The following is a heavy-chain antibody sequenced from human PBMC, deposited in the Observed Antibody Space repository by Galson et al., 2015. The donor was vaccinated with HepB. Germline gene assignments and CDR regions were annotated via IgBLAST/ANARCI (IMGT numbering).Heavy chain of an antibody. V-gene: IGHV3-21*01. D-gene: IGHD1-26*01. CDR2: ISSSSSYI. CDR1: GFTSSSYS. J-gene: IGHJ6*02. Sequence: SLRLSCAASGFTSSSYSMNWVRQAPGKGLEWVSSISSSSSYIYYADSVKGRFTISRDNAKNSLYLQMNSLRAEDTAVYYCARDLIVGATSSQYYYGMDVWGQGTTVTVSS. CDR3: ARDLIVGATSSQYYYGMDV.